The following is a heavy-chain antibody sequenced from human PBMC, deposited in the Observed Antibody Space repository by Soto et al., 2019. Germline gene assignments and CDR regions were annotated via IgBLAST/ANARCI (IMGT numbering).Heavy chain of an antibody. D-gene: IGHD3-22*01. J-gene: IGHJ5*02. CDR1: GGTFSSYA. V-gene: IGHV1-69*13. CDR2: IIPIFGTA. Sequence: SVKVSCKASGGTFSSYAISWVRQAPGQGLEWMGGIIPIFGTANYAQKFQGRVTITADESTSTAYMELSSLRSEDTAVYYCARATYYYDSSGETGPWGQGPLVTVSS. CDR3: ARATYYYDSSGETGP.